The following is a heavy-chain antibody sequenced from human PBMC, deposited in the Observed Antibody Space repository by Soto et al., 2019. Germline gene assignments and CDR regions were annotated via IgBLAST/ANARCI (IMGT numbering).Heavy chain of an antibody. D-gene: IGHD6-6*01. J-gene: IGHJ6*02. CDR3: ARGDSSSLRGYYYYGMDV. CDR2: IIPIFGTA. V-gene: IGHV1-69*13. CDR1: GGTFSSYA. Sequence: ASVKVSCKASGGTFSSYAISWVRQAPGQGLEWMGGIIPIFGTANYAQKFQGRVTITADESTSTAYMELSSLRSEDTAVYYCARGDSSSLRGYYYYGMDVWGQGTTVTVSS.